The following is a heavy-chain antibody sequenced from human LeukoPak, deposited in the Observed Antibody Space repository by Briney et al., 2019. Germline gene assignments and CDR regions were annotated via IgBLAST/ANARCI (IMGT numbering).Heavy chain of an antibody. CDR1: GFTVSSYY. Sequence: GGSLRLSCAASGFTVSSYYMNWVRQAPGKELEWVSVIYTGGGRYYADSVRGRFTISRDNSKNTLYLQLNSLRAEDTAVYYCAKSHRGHCSTTTCDDEGDYWGQGTLVTVSS. CDR2: IYTGGGR. CDR3: AKSHRGHCSTTTCDDEGDY. J-gene: IGHJ4*02. D-gene: IGHD2-2*01. V-gene: IGHV3-53*01.